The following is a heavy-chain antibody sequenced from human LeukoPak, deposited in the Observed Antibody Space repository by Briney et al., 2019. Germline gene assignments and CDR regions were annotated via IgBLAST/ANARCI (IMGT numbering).Heavy chain of an antibody. D-gene: IGHD2-15*01. CDR2: LSWTRHDT. Sequence: QTGGSLRLSCTVSGFTIGNNGMHWVRQAPGKGLEWVSGLSWTRHDTYYADSVKGRFTISRDNSKNTLYLQMNSLRGEDTATYYCASRDPCSGDICYGLGYWGQGTLVTVST. CDR3: ASRDPCSGDICYGLGY. V-gene: IGHV3-23*01. J-gene: IGHJ4*02. CDR1: GFTIGNNG.